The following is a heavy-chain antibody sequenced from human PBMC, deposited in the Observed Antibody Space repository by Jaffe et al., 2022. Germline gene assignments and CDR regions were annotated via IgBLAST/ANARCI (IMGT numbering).Heavy chain of an antibody. CDR1: GGSISSGSYY. CDR2: IYTSGST. Sequence: QVQLQESGPGLVKPSQTLSLTCTVSGGSISSGSYYWSWIRQPAGKGLEWIGRIYTSGSTNYNPSLKSRVTISVDTSKNQFSLKLSSVTAADTAVYYCAREGDGYNFGFDFFGRGHFDYWGQGTLVTVSS. CDR3: AREGDGYNFGFDFFGRGHFDY. J-gene: IGHJ4*02. D-gene: IGHD5-12*01. V-gene: IGHV4-61*02.